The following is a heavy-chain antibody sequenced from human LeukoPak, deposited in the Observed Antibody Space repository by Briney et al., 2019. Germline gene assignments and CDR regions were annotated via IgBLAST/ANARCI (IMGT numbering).Heavy chain of an antibody. V-gene: IGHV5-51*01. Sequence: GESLKISCKGSGYSFTSYWLGWVRQMPGKGLEWMGITYPGDSDTRYSPSFQGQVTISADKSISTAYLQWSSLKASDTAMYYCARLILLWFGELDAFDIWGQGTMVTVSS. CDR1: GYSFTSYW. J-gene: IGHJ3*02. D-gene: IGHD3-10*01. CDR2: TYPGDSDT. CDR3: ARLILLWFGELDAFDI.